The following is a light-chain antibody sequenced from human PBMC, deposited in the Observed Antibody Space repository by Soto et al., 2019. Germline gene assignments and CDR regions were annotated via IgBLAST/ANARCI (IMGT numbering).Light chain of an antibody. J-gene: IGKJ5*01. CDR3: QQYNNWPIT. CDR2: GAS. V-gene: IGKV3-15*01. CDR1: QTVGSN. Sequence: EIVLTQSPGILYLSPGDRATLSCRASQTVGSNLAWYQQKPGQAPRLVISGASTRATGVPARFSGSGSGTEFTLTISSLQSEDFAVYYCQQYNNWPITFGQGTRLEIK.